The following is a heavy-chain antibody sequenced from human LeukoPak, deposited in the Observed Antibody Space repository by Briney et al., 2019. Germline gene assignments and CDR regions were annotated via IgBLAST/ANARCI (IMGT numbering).Heavy chain of an antibody. V-gene: IGHV4-61*08. CDR3: ARGFGVPAAMRP. J-gene: IGHJ5*02. D-gene: IGHD2-2*01. CDR2: IYYSGST. CDR1: GGSISSGGYS. Sequence: PSETLSLTCAVSGGSISSGGYSWSWIRQPPGKGLEWIGYIYYSGSTNYNPSLKSRVTISVDTSKNQFSLKLSSVTAADTAVYYCARGFGVPAAMRPWGQGTLVTVSS.